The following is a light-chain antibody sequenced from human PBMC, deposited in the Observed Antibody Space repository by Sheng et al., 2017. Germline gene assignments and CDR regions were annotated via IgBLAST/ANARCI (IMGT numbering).Light chain of an antibody. V-gene: IGLV1-51*02. Sequence: QSVLMQPPSVSAAPGQKVAISCSGDSSNIGRNFVSWYQRLPGKAPKLLIYENNKRPSGIPDRFSGSKSGTSATLGITGLQTGDEADYYCASWDGSLSTGRVFGGGTKLTVL. CDR1: SSNIGRNF. CDR2: ENN. J-gene: IGLJ3*02. CDR3: ASWDGSLSTGRV.